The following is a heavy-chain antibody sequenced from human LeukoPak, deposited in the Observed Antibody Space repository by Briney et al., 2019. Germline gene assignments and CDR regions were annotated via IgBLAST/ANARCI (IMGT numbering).Heavy chain of an antibody. V-gene: IGHV4-34*01. CDR3: ARHWDFWSGSYYMDV. D-gene: IGHD3-3*01. CDR2: INHSGST. Sequence: SETLSLTCAVYGGSFSGYYWSWIRQPPGKGLEWIGEINHSGSTNYNPSLKSRVTISVDTSKNQFSLKLSSVTAADTAVYYCARHWDFWSGSYYMDVWGKGTTVTVSS. J-gene: IGHJ6*03. CDR1: GGSFSGYY.